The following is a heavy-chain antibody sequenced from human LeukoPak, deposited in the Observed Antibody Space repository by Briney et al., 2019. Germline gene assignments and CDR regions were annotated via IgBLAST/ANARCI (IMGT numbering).Heavy chain of an antibody. D-gene: IGHD3-10*01. V-gene: IGHV1-69*05. CDR1: GGTFSSYA. CDR2: IIPIFGTA. CDR3: ARERYGSGSYTLAFRRRNHDAFDI. J-gene: IGHJ3*02. Sequence: PVKVSCKASGGTFSSYAISWVRQAPGQGLEWMGGIIPIFGTANYAQKSQGRVTITTDESTSTVYMELSSLRSEDTAVYYCARERYGSGSYTLAFRRRNHDAFDIWGQGTMVTVSS.